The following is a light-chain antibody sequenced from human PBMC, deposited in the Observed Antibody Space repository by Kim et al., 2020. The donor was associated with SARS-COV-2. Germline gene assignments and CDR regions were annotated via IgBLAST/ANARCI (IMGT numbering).Light chain of an antibody. V-gene: IGLV2-14*04. CDR1: RRDVGGYNY. J-gene: IGLJ3*02. CDR2: DVS. CDR3: SSYTSSSSWV. Sequence: GQSNTISCPGTRRDVGGYNYVSLYQQHPGKAPQLMIYDVSKRPSGVSNRFSGSKSGNTASLTISGLQAEDEADYYCSSYTSSSSWVFGGGTQLTVL.